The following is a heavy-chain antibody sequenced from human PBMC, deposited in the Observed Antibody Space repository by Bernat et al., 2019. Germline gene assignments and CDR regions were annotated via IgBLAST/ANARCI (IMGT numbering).Heavy chain of an antibody. CDR2: TYYRSKWYN. J-gene: IGHJ3*02. Sequence: QVQLQQSGPGLVKPSQTLSLTCAISGDSVSSNSAAWNWIRQSPSRGLEWLGRTYYRSKWYNDYAVSVKSRITINPDTSKNQFSLQVNSVTPEDTAVYYCASVGYSYGLGSDAFDIWGQGTMVTVSS. CDR1: GDSVSSNSAA. V-gene: IGHV6-1*01. D-gene: IGHD5-18*01. CDR3: ASVGYSYGLGSDAFDI.